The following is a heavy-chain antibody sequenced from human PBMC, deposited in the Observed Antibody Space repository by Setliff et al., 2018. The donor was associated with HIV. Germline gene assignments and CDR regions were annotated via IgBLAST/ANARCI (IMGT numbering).Heavy chain of an antibody. CDR2: IIPIFGTT. CDR3: AGSILTGSYTFGADY. D-gene: IGHD3-9*01. V-gene: IGHV1-69*05. Sequence: GASVKVSCKASGGTFSSYAISWVRQAPGQGLEWMGGIIPIFGTTNYAQKFQGRVTITTDESTTTAYMELSSLISEDTALYYFAGSILTGSYTFGADYWGQGTLVTVSS. CDR1: GGTFSSYA. J-gene: IGHJ4*02.